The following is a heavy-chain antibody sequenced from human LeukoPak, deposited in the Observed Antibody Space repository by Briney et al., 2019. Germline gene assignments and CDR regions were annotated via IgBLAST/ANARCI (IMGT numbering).Heavy chain of an antibody. V-gene: IGHV1-2*02. CDR3: ARDAGLGIASLAYNFDY. D-gene: IGHD6-13*01. CDR2: FNPSTGGT. CDR1: GYTFTGYY. J-gene: IGHJ4*02. Sequence: ASVNVSCKASGYTFTGYYIHWVRQAPGQGLEWMGWFNPSTGGTNFAQKFPGRVSMTGDTSISTAYMELSGLTSDDTAVYYCARDAGLGIASLAYNFDYWGQGTLVTVSS.